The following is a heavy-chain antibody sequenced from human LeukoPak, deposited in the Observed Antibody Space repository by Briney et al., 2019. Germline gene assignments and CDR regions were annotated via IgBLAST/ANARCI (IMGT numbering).Heavy chain of an antibody. Sequence: GESLKISCRGSGYRFDLYYIGWVRQMPGKGLEWMGIIYPGDSDTKYNPSFQGQVTMSADKSMNTAYLHWNNLKASDSATYYCARRRGSGYYAFDVWGQGTIVTVSS. CDR2: IYPGDSDT. J-gene: IGHJ3*01. D-gene: IGHD6-19*01. CDR1: GYRFDLYY. V-gene: IGHV5-51*01. CDR3: ARRRGSGYYAFDV.